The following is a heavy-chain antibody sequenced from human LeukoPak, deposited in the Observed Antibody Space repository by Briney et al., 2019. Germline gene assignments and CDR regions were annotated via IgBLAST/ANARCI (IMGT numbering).Heavy chain of an antibody. J-gene: IGHJ4*02. V-gene: IGHV3-30*18. CDR2: ISYDGSNE. CDR3: AKELNGGLPDY. Sequence: GGSLRLSCAASGFTFSSYGMHWVRQAPGEGLEWVAVISYDGSNEYYADSVKGRFTISRDNSKNTLYLQMSSLRAEDTAVYYCAKELNGGLPDYWGQGTLVTVPS. CDR1: GFTFSSYG. D-gene: IGHD3-16*01.